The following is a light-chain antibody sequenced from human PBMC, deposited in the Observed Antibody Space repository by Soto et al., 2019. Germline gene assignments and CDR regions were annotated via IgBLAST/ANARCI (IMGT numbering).Light chain of an antibody. Sequence: EVVMTQSPATLSVSPGERASLSCRASQSISGNLAWYQQKPGQAPRLLIYSASTRATGIPARFSGSGSGTEFTLTISSLQSEDFAVYYCQQYNNWPPWTLGQGTKVDIK. J-gene: IGKJ1*01. CDR2: SAS. CDR3: QQYNNWPPWT. V-gene: IGKV3-15*01. CDR1: QSISGN.